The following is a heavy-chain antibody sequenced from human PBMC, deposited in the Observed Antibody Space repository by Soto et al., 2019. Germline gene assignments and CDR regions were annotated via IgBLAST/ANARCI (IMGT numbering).Heavy chain of an antibody. V-gene: IGHV4-59*01. CDR2: IYYSGST. CDR1: GGSISSYY. Sequence: QVQLQESGPGLVKPSETLSLTCTVSGGSISSYYWSWIRQPPGKGLEWIGYIYYSGSTNYNPSLKSRVTISVDTSKNQFSLKLSSVTAADTAVYYCARDHPDYGTDVWGQGTTVTVSS. J-gene: IGHJ6*02. CDR3: ARDHPDYGTDV.